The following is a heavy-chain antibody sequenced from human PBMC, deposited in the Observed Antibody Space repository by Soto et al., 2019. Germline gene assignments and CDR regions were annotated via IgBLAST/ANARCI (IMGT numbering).Heavy chain of an antibody. CDR1: GGSISSSSYY. J-gene: IGHJ4*02. V-gene: IGHV4-39*01. Sequence: SETLSLTCTVSGGSISSSSYYWGWIRQPPGKGLEWIGSIYYSGSTYYNPSLKSRVTISVDTSKNQFSLKLSSVTAADTAVYYCARPRGGRSSAGYDYWGQGTLVTVSS. CDR3: ARPRGGRSSAGYDY. D-gene: IGHD6-6*01. CDR2: IYYSGST.